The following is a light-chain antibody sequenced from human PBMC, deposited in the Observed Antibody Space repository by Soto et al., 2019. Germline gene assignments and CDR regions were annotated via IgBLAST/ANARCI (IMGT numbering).Light chain of an antibody. CDR1: QSVSSY. CDR3: QQRNVWPPVT. Sequence: EIVLTQSPGTPSLSPGERAALSCRASQSVSSYLAWYQQKPGQAPRLLIYDASNRATGIPARFSGSGSGTDFTLTISSLEPEDSAVYYCQQRNVWPPVTFGQGTRLEIK. J-gene: IGKJ5*01. CDR2: DAS. V-gene: IGKV3-11*01.